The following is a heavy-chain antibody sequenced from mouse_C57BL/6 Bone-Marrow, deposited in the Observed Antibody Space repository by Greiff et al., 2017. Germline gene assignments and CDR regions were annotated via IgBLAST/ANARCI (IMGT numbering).Heavy chain of an antibody. CDR3: ARRRDYCNPWFAY. CDR2: IYPRSGNT. Sequence: VQLQQSGAELARPGASVKLSCKASGYTFTSYGISWVKQRTGQGLEWIGEIYPRSGNTYYNEKFKGKATLTADKSSSTAYMELRSLTSEDSAVYFCARRRDYCNPWFAYWGQGTLVTVSA. V-gene: IGHV1-81*01. CDR1: GYTFTSYG. D-gene: IGHD1-1*01. J-gene: IGHJ3*01.